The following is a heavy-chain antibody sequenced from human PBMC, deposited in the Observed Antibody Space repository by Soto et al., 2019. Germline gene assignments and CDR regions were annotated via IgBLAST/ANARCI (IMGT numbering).Heavy chain of an antibody. CDR3: ARVLDVDTAMALGY. J-gene: IGHJ4*02. CDR2: ISSSGTGI. D-gene: IGHD5-18*01. V-gene: IGHV3-11*04. Sequence: QVQLVESGGGLVKPGGSLRLSCAASGFTFRDYYMIWIRQAPGKGLEWAAYISSSGTGIYYPDSVKGRFTISRDNSKNTLYLQMNSLRAEDTAVYYCARVLDVDTAMALGYWGQGTLVTVSS. CDR1: GFTFRDYY.